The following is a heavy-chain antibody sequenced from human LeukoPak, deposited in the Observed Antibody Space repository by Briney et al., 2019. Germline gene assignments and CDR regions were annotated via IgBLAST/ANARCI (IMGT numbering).Heavy chain of an antibody. CDR2: ISSNGGST. Sequence: GGSLRLSCAASGFTFSSYAMQWVRQAPGKGLEYVSAISSNGGSTYYANSVKGRFTISRDNSKNTLYLQMGSLRAEDMAVYYCARVEGYCSSSTSCQDFDYWGQGPLVTVSS. CDR1: GFTFSSYA. D-gene: IGHD2-2*01. CDR3: ARVEGYCSSSTSCQDFDY. J-gene: IGHJ4*02. V-gene: IGHV3-64*01.